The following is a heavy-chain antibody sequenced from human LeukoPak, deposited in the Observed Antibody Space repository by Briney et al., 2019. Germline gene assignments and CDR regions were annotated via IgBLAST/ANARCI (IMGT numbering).Heavy chain of an antibody. D-gene: IGHD1-26*01. CDR1: GGSISSGGYY. CDR2: IYYSGST. CDR3: ARFIVGATPHY. V-gene: IGHV4-31*03. Sequence: SQTLSLTCTVSGGSISSGGYYWSWIRQHPGKGPEWIGYIYYSGSTYYNPSLKSRVTISVDTSKNQFSLKLSSVTAADTAVYYCARFIVGATPHYWGQGTLVTVSS. J-gene: IGHJ4*02.